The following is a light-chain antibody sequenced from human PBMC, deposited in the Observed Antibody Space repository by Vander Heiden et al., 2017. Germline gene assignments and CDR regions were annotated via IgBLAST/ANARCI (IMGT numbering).Light chain of an antibody. V-gene: IGKV3-20*01. J-gene: IGKJ1*01. Sequence: EIVLTPSPGTLSLSPGERATLSCRASQSVGSSYLAWYQQKPGQAPRLLIYGASSRATGIPDRFSGSGSGTDFTLTIIRLEPEHFAVYYCQQDGSSPWTFGQGTKVEIK. CDR1: QSVGSSY. CDR2: GAS. CDR3: QQDGSSPWT.